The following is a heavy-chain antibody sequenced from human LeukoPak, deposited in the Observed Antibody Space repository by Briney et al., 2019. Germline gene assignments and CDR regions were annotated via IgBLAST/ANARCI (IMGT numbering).Heavy chain of an antibody. V-gene: IGHV3-30-3*01. J-gene: IGHJ4*02. D-gene: IGHD2-2*01. CDR1: GFTFKSHA. CDR3: ARDLSTCYATDY. CDR2: ISYDATKK. Sequence: PGGSLRPSCAASGFTFKSHAMHWVRQAPGKGLEWVAFISYDATKKDYVDSVKGRFTVSRDNSKSTLYLQMNSLRLEDTAVYYCARDLSTCYATDYWGQGTLVTVSS.